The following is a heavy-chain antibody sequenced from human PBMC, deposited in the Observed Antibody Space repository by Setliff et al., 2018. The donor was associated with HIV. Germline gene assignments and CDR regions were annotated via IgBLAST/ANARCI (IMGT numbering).Heavy chain of an antibody. D-gene: IGHD2-2*01. Sequence: SETLSLTCAVSGDSISSSNWWNWVRQPPGKGLEWIGYIKYSGNTNYNPSLKSRATISVDTSKNQFSLKVTSVTAADTAVYYCTRHAGRENQLPHTYYYYMDVWGKGATVTVSS. J-gene: IGHJ6*03. CDR3: TRHAGRENQLPHTYYYYMDV. CDR1: GDSISSSNW. CDR2: IKYSGNT. V-gene: IGHV4-4*02.